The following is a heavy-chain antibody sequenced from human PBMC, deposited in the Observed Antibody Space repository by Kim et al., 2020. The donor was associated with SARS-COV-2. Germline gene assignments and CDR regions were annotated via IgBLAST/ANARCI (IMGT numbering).Heavy chain of an antibody. CDR3: ARGRGEIVVVVAATPPSFDY. D-gene: IGHD2-15*01. V-gene: IGHV4-61*01. J-gene: IGHJ4*02. CDR2: IYYSGST. Sequence: SETLSLTCTVSGGSVSSGSYYWSWIRQPPGKGLEWIGYIYYSGSTNYNPSLKSRVTISVDTSKNQFSLKLSSVTAADTAVYYCARGRGEIVVVVAATPPSFDYWGQGTLVTVSS. CDR1: GGSVSSGSYY.